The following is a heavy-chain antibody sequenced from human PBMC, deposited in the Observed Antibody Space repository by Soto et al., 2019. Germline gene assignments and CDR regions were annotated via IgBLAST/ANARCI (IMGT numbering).Heavy chain of an antibody. CDR1: GYTFTSYA. D-gene: IGHD6-13*01. V-gene: IGHV7-4-1*01. J-gene: IGHJ5*02. CDR3: ARFDTKEPGIAAAGYL. CDR2: INTNTGNP. Sequence: GASVKVSCKASGYTFTSYAMNWVRQAPGQGLEWMGWINTNTGNPTYAQGFTGRFVFSLDTSVSTAYLQICSLKAEDTAVYYCARFDTKEPGIAAAGYLLGQGTLVTGSS.